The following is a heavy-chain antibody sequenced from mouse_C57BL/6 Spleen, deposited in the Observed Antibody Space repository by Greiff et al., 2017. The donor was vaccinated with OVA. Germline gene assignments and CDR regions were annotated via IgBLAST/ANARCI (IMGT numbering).Heavy chain of an antibody. Sequence: QVQLQQPGAELVKPGASVKLSCKASGYTFTSYWMQWVKQRPGQGLEWIGEIDPSDSYTNYNQKFKGKATLTVDTSSSTAYMQLSSLTSEDSAVYYCARGVTTVVADGFAYWGQGTLVTVSA. CDR1: GYTFTSYW. J-gene: IGHJ3*01. D-gene: IGHD1-1*01. V-gene: IGHV1-50*01. CDR2: IDPSDSYT. CDR3: ARGVTTVVADGFAY.